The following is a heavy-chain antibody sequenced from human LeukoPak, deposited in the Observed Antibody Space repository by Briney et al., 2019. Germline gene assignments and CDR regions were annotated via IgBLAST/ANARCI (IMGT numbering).Heavy chain of an antibody. CDR2: INHSGST. CDR3: ARLYGSGSYYTLSLLSYAFDI. V-gene: IGHV4-34*01. D-gene: IGHD3-10*01. Sequence: PSETLSPTCAVYGGSFSGYYWSWIRQPPGKGLEWIGEINHSGSTNYNPSLKSRVTISVDTSKNQFSLKLSSVTAADTAVYYCARLYGSGSYYTLSLLSYAFDIWGQGTMVTVSS. CDR1: GGSFSGYY. J-gene: IGHJ3*02.